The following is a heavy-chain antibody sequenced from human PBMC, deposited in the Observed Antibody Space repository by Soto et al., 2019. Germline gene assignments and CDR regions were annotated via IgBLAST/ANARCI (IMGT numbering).Heavy chain of an antibody. CDR2: ISYDGSNK. CDR3: AKWXQPQLCLRDYYFYGMDV. Sequence: PGGSLRLSCAASGFTFSSYGMHWVRQAPGKGLEWVAVISYDGSNKYYADSVKGRFTISGDNSKNTLYLQMNSLRAEDTAVYYCAKWXQPQLCLRDYYFYGMDVWGQGTTVTVSS. J-gene: IGHJ6*02. CDR1: GFTFSSYG. D-gene: IGHD3-16*01. V-gene: IGHV3-30*18.